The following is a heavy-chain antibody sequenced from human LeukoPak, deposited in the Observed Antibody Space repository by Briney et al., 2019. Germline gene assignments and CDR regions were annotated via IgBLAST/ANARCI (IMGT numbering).Heavy chain of an antibody. CDR1: GYSFTTYW. Sequence: GESLKISCKGSGYSFTTYWIGWVRQMPGKGLEWMGIIYPGDSDTRYSPSFQGQVTISADKSISTAYLQWSSLKASDTAMYYCARRQASCTNGVCYTLYGMDVWGQGTTATVSS. CDR3: ARRQASCTNGVCYTLYGMDV. D-gene: IGHD2-8*01. CDR2: IYPGDSDT. J-gene: IGHJ6*02. V-gene: IGHV5-51*01.